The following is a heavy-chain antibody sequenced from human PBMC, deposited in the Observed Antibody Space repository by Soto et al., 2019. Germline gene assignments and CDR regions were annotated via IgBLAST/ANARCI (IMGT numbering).Heavy chain of an antibody. V-gene: IGHV3-23*01. D-gene: IGHD1-26*01. CDR1: GFTFSSYA. Sequence: GGSLRLSCAASGFTFSSYAMTWVRQAPGRGLEWVSAISGSGSPTYYADSVKGRFTISRDNSKNTLYLQMNSLRADDTAVYYCARDRDLYRDMFHADLWGQGTLVTVSS. J-gene: IGHJ4*01. CDR3: ARDRDLYRDMFHADL. CDR2: ISGSGSPT.